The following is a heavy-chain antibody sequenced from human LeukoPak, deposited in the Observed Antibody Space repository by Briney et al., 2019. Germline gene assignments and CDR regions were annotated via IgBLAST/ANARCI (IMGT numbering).Heavy chain of an antibody. D-gene: IGHD4-23*01. Sequence: PSETLSLTCSVSGGSISTYYWTWIRQPPGKGLEWIGFSHYSGSTNYNPSLKSRVTISVDPSTNQSSLKLNSVTAADTAIYYCARAPRGESDAAGGFYGVDVWGQGTTVTVSS. J-gene: IGHJ6*02. CDR2: SHYSGST. CDR3: ARAPRGESDAAGGFYGVDV. V-gene: IGHV4-59*01. CDR1: GGSISTYY.